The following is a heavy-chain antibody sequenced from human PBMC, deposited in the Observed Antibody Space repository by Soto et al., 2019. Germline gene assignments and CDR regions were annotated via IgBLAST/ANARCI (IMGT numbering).Heavy chain of an antibody. CDR1: GFTFSSYA. CDR2: ISYDGSNK. Sequence: GGSLRLSCAASGFTFSSYAMHWVRQAPGKGLEWVAVISYDGSNKYYADSVKGRFTISRDNSKNTLYLQMNSLRAEDTAVYYCARDTPQDKRLAYCSLSKCHGGMDVWGQGTTVTVSS. V-gene: IGHV3-30-3*01. CDR3: ARDTPQDKRLAYCSLSKCHGGMDV. J-gene: IGHJ6*02. D-gene: IGHD2-15*01.